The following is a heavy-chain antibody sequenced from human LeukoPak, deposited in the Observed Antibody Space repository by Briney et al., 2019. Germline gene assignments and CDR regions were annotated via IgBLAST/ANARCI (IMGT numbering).Heavy chain of an antibody. CDR1: GYTFTGYY. CDR3: ARALAAAGTRGAAFDI. J-gene: IGHJ3*02. V-gene: IGHV1-2*02. CDR2: INPNSGGT. D-gene: IGHD6-13*01. Sequence: GASVKVSCKASGYTFTGYYMHWVRQAPGQGLEWMGWINPNSGGTNYAQKFQGRVTMTRDTSISTAYMELSRLRSDDTAVYYCARALAAAGTRGAAFDIWGQGTMVTVSS.